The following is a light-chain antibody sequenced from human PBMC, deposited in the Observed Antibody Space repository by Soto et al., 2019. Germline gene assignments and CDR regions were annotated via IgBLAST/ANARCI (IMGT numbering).Light chain of an antibody. J-gene: IGLJ2*01. CDR1: NSNMGRNY. CDR2: RND. CDR3: AVWDSSLNGVA. Sequence: QSVLTQTPSASGTPGQRVTISCSGSNSNMGRNYVYWYQQVPGTAPKLLMYRNDVRPSGVPDRITGCKSGTSASLAISGLRSEDEADYYCAVWDSSLNGVAFGGGTKLTVL. V-gene: IGLV1-47*01.